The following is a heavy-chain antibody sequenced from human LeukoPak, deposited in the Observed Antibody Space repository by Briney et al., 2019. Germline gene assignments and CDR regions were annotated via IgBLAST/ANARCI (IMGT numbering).Heavy chain of an antibody. Sequence: GRSLRLSCAASGFTFSSCEMNWVRQAPGKGLEWVSYISSSGDTIYYADSVKGRFTISRDNAKNSLYLQMNSLRAEDTAVYYCATGIYYYDSSGYSSFDYWGQGTLVTVSS. CDR3: ATGIYYYDSSGYSSFDY. V-gene: IGHV3-48*03. J-gene: IGHJ4*02. D-gene: IGHD3-22*01. CDR2: ISSSGDTI. CDR1: GFTFSSCE.